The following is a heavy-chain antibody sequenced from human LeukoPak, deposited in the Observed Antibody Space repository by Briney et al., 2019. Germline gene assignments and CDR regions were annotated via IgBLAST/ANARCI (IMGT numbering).Heavy chain of an antibody. CDR2: IYTTGST. J-gene: IGHJ4*02. D-gene: IGHD6-19*01. CDR1: GDSISSGSYY. V-gene: IGHV4-61*02. CDR3: ARVTGIAVAGTYY. Sequence: SETLSLTCSVSGDSISSGSYYWSWIRQPAGKGLEWIGRIYTTGSTNYNPSLKSRVTISVDTSENQFSLRLSSVTAADTAVYYCARVTGIAVAGTYYWGQGALVTVSS.